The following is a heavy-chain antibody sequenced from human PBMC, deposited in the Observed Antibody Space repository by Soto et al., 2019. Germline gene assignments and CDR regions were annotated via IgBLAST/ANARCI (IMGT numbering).Heavy chain of an antibody. V-gene: IGHV3-74*03. Sequence: EVQLVESGGGLVQPGGSLRLSCAASGFTVSSYWMHWVRQAPGKGLVWVSGIDSDGSSTITYADSVKGRFTISRDNAKNTLYLQMNRLRAESTAVYYSARDGVGYFDLWGRGTPVTVS. CDR2: IDSDGSSTI. CDR1: GFTVSSYW. CDR3: ARDGVGYFDL. J-gene: IGHJ2*01.